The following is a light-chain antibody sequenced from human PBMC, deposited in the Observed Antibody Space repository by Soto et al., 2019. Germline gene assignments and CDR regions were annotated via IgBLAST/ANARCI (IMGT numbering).Light chain of an antibody. V-gene: IGKV3-20*01. CDR2: GAS. CDR3: QRHGAT. Sequence: ELLFTQSPGTLTLSPGARATLSCRASRGVSSTYLGWYQQKPGQAPRLLIYGASSRATGIPDRFSGSGSGTDFTLTISGLEPEDSAAYYCQRHGATFGQGTKVDNK. J-gene: IGKJ1*01. CDR1: RGVSSTY.